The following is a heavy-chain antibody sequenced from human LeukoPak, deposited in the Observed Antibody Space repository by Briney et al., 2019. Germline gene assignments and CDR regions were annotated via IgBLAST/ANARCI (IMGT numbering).Heavy chain of an antibody. V-gene: IGHV4-59*01. CDR2: IYYSGST. CDR1: GGSISSYY. Sequence: SETLSLTCTVSGGSISSYYWSWIRQPPGKGLEWIGYIYYSGSTNYNPSLKCRVTISVDTSKNQFSLKLSSVTAADTAVYYCAREGAYSSGWYGERGPFDYWGQGTLVTVSS. J-gene: IGHJ4*02. CDR3: AREGAYSSGWYGERGPFDY. D-gene: IGHD6-19*01.